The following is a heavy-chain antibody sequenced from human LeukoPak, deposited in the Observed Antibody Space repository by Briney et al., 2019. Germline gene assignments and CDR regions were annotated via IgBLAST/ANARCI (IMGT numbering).Heavy chain of an antibody. CDR2: ISGSSSLV. V-gene: IGHV3-21*01. D-gene: IGHD3-22*01. CDR1: GFTFNTYS. CDR3: ARDSYYASSGYWGDAFDI. J-gene: IGHJ3*02. Sequence: GSLRLSCAASGFTFNTYSMNWVRQAPGKGLEWVSSISGSSSLVNYADSVKGRFTISRDNAKNSLYLQMNSLRAEDTAVYYCARDSYYASSGYWGDAFDIWGQGTMVTVST.